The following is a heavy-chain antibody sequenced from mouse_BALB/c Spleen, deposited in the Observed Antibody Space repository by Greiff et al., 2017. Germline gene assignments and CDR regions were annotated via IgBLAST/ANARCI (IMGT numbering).Heavy chain of an antibody. CDR1: GFNIKDTY. J-gene: IGHJ4*01. V-gene: IGHV14-3*02. D-gene: IGHD2-4*01. CDR3: ARRLRDYAMDY. Sequence: VQLKQSGAELVKPGASVKLSCTASGFNIKDTYMHWVKQRPEQGLEWIGRIDPANGNTKYDPKFQGKATITADTSSNTAYLQLSSLTSEDTAVYYCARRLRDYAMDYWGQGTSVTVSS. CDR2: IDPANGNT.